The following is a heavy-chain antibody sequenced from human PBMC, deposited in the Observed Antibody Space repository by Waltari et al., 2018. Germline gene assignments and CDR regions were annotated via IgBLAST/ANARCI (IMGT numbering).Heavy chain of an antibody. CDR1: GYSFTGYY. CDR3: ARGGSPWGYSSGWGDY. V-gene: IGHV7-4-1*02. D-gene: IGHD6-19*01. J-gene: IGHJ4*02. CDR2: INTTNGTP. Sequence: QVQLVQSGAEVKEPGASVKVSCKASGYSFTGYYIHWVRQAPGQGLEWMGWINTTNGTPTYAQGFTGRLVFSLDTSVSTAYLQISSLKAEDTAVYYCARGGSPWGYSSGWGDYWGQGTLVTVSS.